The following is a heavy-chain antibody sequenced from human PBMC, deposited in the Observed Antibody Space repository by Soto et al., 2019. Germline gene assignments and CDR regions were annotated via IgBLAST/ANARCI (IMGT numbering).Heavy chain of an antibody. J-gene: IGHJ4*02. CDR3: ARLTDIVVVPAAT. CDR1: GGTFSSYT. Sequence: QVQLVQSGAEVKKPGSSVKVSSKASGGTFSSYTISWVRQAPGQGLEWMGRIIPILGIANYAQKFQGRVTITADKSTSTAYMELGSLRSDDTAVYYCARLTDIVVVPAATWGQGTLVTVSS. D-gene: IGHD2-2*01. CDR2: IIPILGIA. V-gene: IGHV1-69*02.